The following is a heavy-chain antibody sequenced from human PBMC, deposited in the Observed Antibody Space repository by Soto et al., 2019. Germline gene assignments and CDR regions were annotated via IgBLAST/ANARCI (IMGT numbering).Heavy chain of an antibody. CDR3: ARSGHSTRYYYYGMDV. J-gene: IGHJ6*02. V-gene: IGHV1-8*01. CDR2: MNPNSGNT. Sequence: ASVKVSCKASGYTFTSYDINWVRQATGQGLEWMGWMNPNSGNTGYAQKFQGRFTMTRNTSISTAYMDLSSLRSEDTAVYYGARSGHSTRYYYYGMDVWGQGTTVTVSS. CDR1: GYTFTSYD. D-gene: IGHD2-2*01.